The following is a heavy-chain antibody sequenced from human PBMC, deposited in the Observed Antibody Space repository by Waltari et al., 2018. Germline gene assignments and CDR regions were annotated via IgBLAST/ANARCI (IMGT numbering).Heavy chain of an antibody. D-gene: IGHD2-2*02. J-gene: IGHJ4*02. CDR3: AKAGCTSCYNPLVDY. CDR2: IRSDGSNK. V-gene: IGHV3-30*02. CDR1: GFTFSSYG. Sequence: QVQLVESGGGVVQPGGSPRLSCAASGFTFSSYGMPWFRQAPGKGLEWVAFIRSDGSNKYYADSVKGRFTISRDNSKNTLYLQMNSLRTEDAAVYYCAKAGCTSCYNPLVDYWGQGTLVTVSP.